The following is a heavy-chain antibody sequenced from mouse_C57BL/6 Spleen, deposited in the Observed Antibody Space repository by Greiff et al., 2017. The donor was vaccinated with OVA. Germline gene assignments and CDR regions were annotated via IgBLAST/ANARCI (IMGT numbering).Heavy chain of an antibody. D-gene: IGHD2-1*01. J-gene: IGHJ2*01. CDR3: ARSALYYGNFDY. Sequence: QVQLQQPGAELVKPGASVKLSCKASGYTFTSYWMHWVKQRPGQGLEWIGMIHPNSGSTNYNEKFKSKATLTVDKSSSTAYMQLSSLTSEDSAVYYCARSALYYGNFDYWGQGTTLTVSS. CDR1: GYTFTSYW. CDR2: IHPNSGST. V-gene: IGHV1-64*01.